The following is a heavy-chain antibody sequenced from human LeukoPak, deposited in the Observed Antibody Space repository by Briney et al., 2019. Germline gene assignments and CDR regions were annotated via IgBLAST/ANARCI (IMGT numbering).Heavy chain of an antibody. J-gene: IGHJ4*02. V-gene: IGHV3-30*18. CDR2: ISYDGSNR. Sequence: GGSLRLSCAASGFTFSSYGMHWVRQAPGKGLEWVAVISYDGSNRYYADSVKGRFAISRDNSKNTLYLQMNSLRAEDTALYYCAKDVGPGYSYGNYYFDYWGQGTLVTVSS. D-gene: IGHD5-18*01. CDR1: GFTFSSYG. CDR3: AKDVGPGYSYGNYYFDY.